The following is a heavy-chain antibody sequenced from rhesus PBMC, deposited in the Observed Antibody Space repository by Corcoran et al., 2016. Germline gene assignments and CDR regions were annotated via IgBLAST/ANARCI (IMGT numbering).Heavy chain of an antibody. CDR3: VRQVGSWSYYFDY. Sequence: QVQLQESGPGLVKPSETLSLTCAVSGGSISRRTWWSWIRQSLGKGLEFIGYIYGGSGSTSYNPSLKSRVTISTDTSKNQFSLKLSSVTAADTAVYYCVRQVGSWSYYFDYWGQGVLVTVSS. J-gene: IGHJ4*01. V-gene: IGHV4S7*01. D-gene: IGHD6-13*01. CDR1: GGSISRRTW. CDR2: IYGGSGST.